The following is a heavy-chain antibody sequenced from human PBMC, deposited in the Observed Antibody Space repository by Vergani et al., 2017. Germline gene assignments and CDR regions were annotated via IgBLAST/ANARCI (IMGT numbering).Heavy chain of an antibody. CDR3: ARVVLWHRLVDP. CDR1: GGSISSSSYY. V-gene: IGHV4-39*07. Sequence: QLQLQESGPGLVKPSETLSLTCTVSGGSISSSSYYWGWIRQPPGKGLEWIGSIYYSGSTYYNPSLKSRVTISVDTSKNQFSLKLSSVTAADTAVYYCARVVLWHRLVDPWGQGTLVTVSS. J-gene: IGHJ5*02. D-gene: IGHD2/OR15-2a*01. CDR2: IYYSGST.